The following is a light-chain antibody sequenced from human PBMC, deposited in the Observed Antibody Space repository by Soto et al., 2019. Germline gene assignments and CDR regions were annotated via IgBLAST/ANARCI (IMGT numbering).Light chain of an antibody. CDR3: QQYNNWTPYT. J-gene: IGKJ2*01. CDR1: QIVSRN. Sequence: EIVMTQSPATLSVSPGERATLSCRASQIVSRNLAWYQQKPGQAPRLLIYGASTRATGIPARFSGSGSGTEFTLTISSLQSEDFAVYYCQQYNNWTPYTFGQGTTLEIK. CDR2: GAS. V-gene: IGKV3-15*01.